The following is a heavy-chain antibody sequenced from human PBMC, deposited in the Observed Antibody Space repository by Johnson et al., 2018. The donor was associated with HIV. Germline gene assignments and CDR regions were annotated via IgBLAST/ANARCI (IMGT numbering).Heavy chain of an antibody. V-gene: IGHV3-30-3*01. CDR3: ARAGAVVFDACDI. J-gene: IGHJ3*02. Sequence: PGRSLRLSCAASGITFSDYAMHWVRQAPGKGLEWVAVISYDGSNKYYADSVKGRFTISRDNSKNTLYLQMNSLRAEDTAVYYCARAGAVVFDACDIWGQGTIVTVSS. D-gene: IGHD2-2*01. CDR2: ISYDGSNK. CDR1: GITFSDYA.